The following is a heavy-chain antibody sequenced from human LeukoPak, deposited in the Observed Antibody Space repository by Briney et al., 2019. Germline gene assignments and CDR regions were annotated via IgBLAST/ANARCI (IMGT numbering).Heavy chain of an antibody. J-gene: IGHJ6*03. V-gene: IGHV4-30-4*08. CDR2: IYYSGST. CDR1: GGSISSGDYY. D-gene: IGHD4-11*01. Sequence: SETLSLTCTVSGGSISSGDYYWSWIRQPPGKGLEWIGYIYYSGSTYYNPSLKSRVTISVDTSKNQFSLKLSSVTAADTAVYYCARVGPLYSNPLYYYYYMDVWGKGTTVTVSS. CDR3: ARVGPLYSNPLYYYYYMDV.